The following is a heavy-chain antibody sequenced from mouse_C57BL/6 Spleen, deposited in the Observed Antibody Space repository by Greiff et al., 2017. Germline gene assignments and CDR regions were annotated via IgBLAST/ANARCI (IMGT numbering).Heavy chain of an antibody. CDR1: GFNIKDDY. V-gene: IGHV14-4*01. CDR3: TTKDYGSSFAY. Sequence: VQLKESGAELVRPGASVKLSCTASGFNIKDDYMHWVKQRPEQGLEWIGWLDPENGDTEYASKFQGKATITADTSSNTAYLQLSSLTSEDTAVYYCTTKDYGSSFAYWGQGTLVTVSA. J-gene: IGHJ3*01. CDR2: LDPENGDT. D-gene: IGHD1-1*01.